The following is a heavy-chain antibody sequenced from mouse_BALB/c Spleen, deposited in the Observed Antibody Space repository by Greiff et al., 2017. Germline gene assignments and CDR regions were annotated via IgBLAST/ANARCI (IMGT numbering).Heavy chain of an antibody. CDR2: ISSGGSYT. V-gene: IGHV5-6*01. CDR3: ARRGPMIYYAMDD. Sequence: EVQLQESGGDLVKPGGSLKLSCAASGFTFSSYGMSWVRQTPDKRLEWVATISSGGSYTYYPDSVKGRFTISRDNAKNTLYLQMSSLKSEDTAMYYCARRGPMIYYAMDDWGQGTSVTVSS. D-gene: IGHD2-3*01. CDR1: GFTFSSYG. J-gene: IGHJ4*01.